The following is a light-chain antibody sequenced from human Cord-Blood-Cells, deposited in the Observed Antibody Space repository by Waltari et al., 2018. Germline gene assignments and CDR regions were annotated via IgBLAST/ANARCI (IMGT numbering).Light chain of an antibody. CDR2: EVS. Sequence: QSALTQPASVSGSPGQSITISCTGTSRDVGGYNYGSWYQQHPGKAPKLMIYEVSNRPSGVSNRFSGSKSGNTASLTISGLQAEDEADYYCSSYTSSSTPVVFGGGTKLTVL. CDR3: SSYTSSSTPVV. V-gene: IGLV2-14*01. J-gene: IGLJ2*01. CDR1: SRDVGGYNY.